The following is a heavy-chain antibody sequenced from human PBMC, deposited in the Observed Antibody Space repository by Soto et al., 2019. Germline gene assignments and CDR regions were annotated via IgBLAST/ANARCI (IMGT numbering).Heavy chain of an antibody. V-gene: IGHV1-18*01. CDR1: GYTFTSYS. D-gene: IGHD3-22*01. Sequence: GASVKVSCKASGYTFTSYSLSWVRQAPGQGLEWMGWISAYNTNTNYAQRLQGRVTMTTDTSTSTAYMELGSLRSDDTAVYYCARGFYYDSSGYYDGPFDYWGQGTLVTVSS. CDR3: ARGFYYDSSGYYDGPFDY. CDR2: ISAYNTNT. J-gene: IGHJ4*02.